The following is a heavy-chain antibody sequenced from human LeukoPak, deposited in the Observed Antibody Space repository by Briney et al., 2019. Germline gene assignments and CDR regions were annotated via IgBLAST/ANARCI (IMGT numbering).Heavy chain of an antibody. CDR1: GGSFSGYH. CDR3: ARSSTSWMDGMDV. J-gene: IGHJ6*02. CDR2: INHSGST. D-gene: IGHD2-2*01. V-gene: IGHV4-34*01. Sequence: SETLSLTCAVYGGSFSGYHWSWIRQPPGKGLEWIGEINHSGSTNYNPSLKSRVTISVDTSKNQFSLKLSSVTAADTAVYYCARSSTSWMDGMDVWGQGTTITVSS.